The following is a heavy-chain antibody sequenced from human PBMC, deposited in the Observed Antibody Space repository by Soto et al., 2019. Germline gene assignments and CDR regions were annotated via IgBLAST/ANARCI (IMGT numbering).Heavy chain of an antibody. V-gene: IGHV4-34*01. Sequence: ASETLSLTCAVYGGSFSDYYWSWIRQPPGKGLEWIGQINHSGSTNYSPSLKSRVTISVDTSKNQFSLKLSSVTAADTAVYYCAGGRSTPVVPAAPNWFDPWGQGTLVTVSS. J-gene: IGHJ5*02. CDR3: AGGRSTPVVPAAPNWFDP. D-gene: IGHD2-2*01. CDR2: INHSGST. CDR1: GGSFSDYY.